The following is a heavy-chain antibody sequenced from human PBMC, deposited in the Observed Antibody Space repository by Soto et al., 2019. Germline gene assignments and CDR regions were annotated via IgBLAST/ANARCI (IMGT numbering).Heavy chain of an antibody. Sequence: GGSLRLSCAASGFTFSSYVMSWVRQAPGKGLEWVSAISGSGGSTYYADSVKGRFTISRDSSKNTLYLQMNSLRAEDTAVYYCAKDQYYHDSSGYEGYYFDYWGQGTLVTVSS. J-gene: IGHJ4*02. CDR3: AKDQYYHDSSGYEGYYFDY. CDR1: GFTFSSYV. D-gene: IGHD3-22*01. CDR2: ISGSGGST. V-gene: IGHV3-23*01.